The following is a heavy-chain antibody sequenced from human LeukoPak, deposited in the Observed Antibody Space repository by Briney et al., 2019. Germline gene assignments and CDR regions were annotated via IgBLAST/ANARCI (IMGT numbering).Heavy chain of an antibody. CDR3: ARGTHSRGWYVRYWAGDYYYYGLDV. CDR1: VWTFTSYD. CDR2: MNPNSGNT. V-gene: IGHV1-8*01. D-gene: IGHD6-19*01. Sequence: GASVHVSRLACVWTFTSYDMNWVRQATGQGLEWMGWMNPNSGNTGYAQKFQGRVPINRNTSISKDYMGLSRLGSEDTDVYYCARGTHSRGWYVRYWAGDYYYYGLDVWGQGTTVSVS. J-gene: IGHJ6*02.